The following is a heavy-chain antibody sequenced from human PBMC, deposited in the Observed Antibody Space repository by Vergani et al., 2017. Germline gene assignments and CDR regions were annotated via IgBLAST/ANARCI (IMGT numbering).Heavy chain of an antibody. CDR1: GFTFSGSA. V-gene: IGHV3-73*01. CDR2: IRSKANSYAT. D-gene: IGHD2-21*01. J-gene: IGHJ4*02. Sequence: VQLVESGGGLVQPGGSLKLSCAASGFTFSGSAMHWVRQASGKGLEWVGRIRSKANSYATAYAASVKGRFTISRDDSKNTAYLQMNSLKTEDTAVYYCTRAYCGGDCFDYWGQGTLVTVSS. CDR3: TRAYCGGDCFDY.